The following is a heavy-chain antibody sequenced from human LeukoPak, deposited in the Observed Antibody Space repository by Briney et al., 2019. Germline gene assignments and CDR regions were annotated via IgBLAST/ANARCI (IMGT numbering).Heavy chain of an antibody. CDR2: ISSTSSTV. V-gene: IGHV3-48*03. J-gene: IGHJ6*03. CDR1: GFTFSRDE. D-gene: IGHD3-3*02. Sequence: PGGSLRLPCAASGFTFSRDEMNWVRQAPGKGLGWVSYISSTSSTVYYADSVKGRFTISRDNAKNSLYLQMNSLRAEDTGVYYCARDAIFGVIVPPDYYYYYMDVWGKGTTVTVS. CDR3: ARDAIFGVIVPPDYYYYYMDV.